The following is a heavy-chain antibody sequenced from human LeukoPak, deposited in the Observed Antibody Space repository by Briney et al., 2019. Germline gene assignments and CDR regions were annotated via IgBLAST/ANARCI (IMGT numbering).Heavy chain of an antibody. CDR3: ARHRAEKPYYMDV. CDR1: GGSFSGYY. J-gene: IGHJ6*03. D-gene: IGHD5-24*01. V-gene: IGHV4-38-2*01. Sequence: SETLSLTCAVYGGSFSGYYWGWIRQPPGKGLEWIGSIYHSGSTYYNPSLKSRVTISVDTSKNQFSLKLSSVTAADTAVYYCARHRAEKPYYMDVWGKGTTVTVSS. CDR2: IYHSGST.